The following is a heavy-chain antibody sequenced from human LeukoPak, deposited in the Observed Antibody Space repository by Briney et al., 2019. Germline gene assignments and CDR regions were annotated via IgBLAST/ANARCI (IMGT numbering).Heavy chain of an antibody. CDR1: GFTFSSYS. J-gene: IGHJ5*02. Sequence: PGGSLRLSCAASGFTFSSYSMSWVRQAPGKGLEWVSYISTSSVTRYYADSVKGRFTTFRDNSKNTLSLQMDSLRVEDTAVYYCVRDNYGGILDLWGQGTLVSVSS. D-gene: IGHD2-21*01. CDR3: VRDNYGGILDL. CDR2: ISTSSVTR. V-gene: IGHV3-48*01.